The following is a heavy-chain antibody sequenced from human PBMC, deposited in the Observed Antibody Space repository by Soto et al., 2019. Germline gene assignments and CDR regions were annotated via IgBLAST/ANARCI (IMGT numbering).Heavy chain of an antibody. CDR1: GYTLTELS. V-gene: IGHV1-24*01. J-gene: IGHJ4*02. D-gene: IGHD6-13*01. Sequence: ASVNVSCKVSGYTLTELSMHWVRQAPGKGLEWMGGFDPEDGETIYAQKFQGRVTMTEDTSTDTAYMELSSLRSEDTAVYYCATGYSSSWYRGFNRRYYFDYWGQGTLVTVSS. CDR3: ATGYSSSWYRGFNRRYYFDY. CDR2: FDPEDGET.